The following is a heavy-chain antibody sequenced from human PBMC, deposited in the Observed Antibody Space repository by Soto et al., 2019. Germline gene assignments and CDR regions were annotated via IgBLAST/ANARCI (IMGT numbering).Heavy chain of an antibody. D-gene: IGHD1-26*01. CDR1: ARSVISHY. CDR3: ARDRHAGFTHYCDP. V-gene: IGHV4-59*02. J-gene: IGHJ5*02. CDR2: TSYTGNS. Sequence: PSPTVSVTCFVCARSVISHYWTWKQQFPGPYLDCIRHTSYTGNSNYNPSPQSRLTISLNTSKNQLSLKLTSLTAADTAVYYCARDRHAGFTHYCDPWGQGTLGSVSS.